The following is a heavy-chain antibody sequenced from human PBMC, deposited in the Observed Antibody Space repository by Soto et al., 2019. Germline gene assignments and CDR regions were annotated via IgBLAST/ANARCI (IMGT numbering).Heavy chain of an antibody. J-gene: IGHJ6*02. Sequence: ASVKVSCKASGYTFTSYGISWVRQAPGQGLEWMGWISAYNGNTNYAQKLQGRVTMTTDTSTSTACMELRSLRSDDTAVDYCARGGHGGDYVWGSYRYTPDYYGMDVWGQGTTVTVSS. CDR2: ISAYNGNT. V-gene: IGHV1-18*01. D-gene: IGHD3-16*02. CDR1: GYTFTSYG. CDR3: ARGGHGGDYVWGSYRYTPDYYGMDV.